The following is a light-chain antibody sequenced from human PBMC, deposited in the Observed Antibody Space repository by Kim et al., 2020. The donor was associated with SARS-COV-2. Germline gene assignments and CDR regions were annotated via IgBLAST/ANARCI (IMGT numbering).Light chain of an antibody. CDR3: QTWGTGIRV. CDR1: SGHSSYA. V-gene: IGLV4-69*01. CDR2: LNSDGSH. Sequence: SVKLTWTLSSGHSSYAMAWHQQQPEKGPRYLMKLNSDGSHSKGDGIPDRFSGSSSGAERYLTISSLQSEDEADYYCQTWGTGIRVFGGGTQLTVL. J-gene: IGLJ3*02.